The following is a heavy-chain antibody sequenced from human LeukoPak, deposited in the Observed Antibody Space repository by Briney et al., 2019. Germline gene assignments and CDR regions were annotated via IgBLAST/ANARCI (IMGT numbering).Heavy chain of an antibody. CDR1: GGSISSGGYY. CDR2: IYHSGST. D-gene: IGHD3-22*01. CDR3: ARDRGYYYDSSGYTYFDY. V-gene: IGHV4-30-2*01. J-gene: IGHJ4*02. Sequence: SETLSLTCTVPGGSISSGGYYWSWIRQPPGKGLEWIGYIYHSGSTYYNRSLKSRVTISVDRSKNQFSLKLSSVTAADTAVYYCARDRGYYYDSSGYTYFDYWGQGTLVTVSS.